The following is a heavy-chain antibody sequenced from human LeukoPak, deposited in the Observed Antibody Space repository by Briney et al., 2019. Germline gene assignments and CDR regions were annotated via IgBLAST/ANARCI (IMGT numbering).Heavy chain of an antibody. CDR1: GFTVSSNY. Sequence: GGSLRLSCAASGFTVSSNYMSWVRQAPGKGLEWVSVIYSGGSTYYADSVKGRFTISRDNSKNTLYLQMNSLRAEDTAVYYCARDLAPINYDFWNGYYRNVFDIWGQGTMVTVSS. J-gene: IGHJ3*02. D-gene: IGHD3-3*01. CDR2: IYSGGST. CDR3: ARDLAPINYDFWNGYYRNVFDI. V-gene: IGHV3-66*02.